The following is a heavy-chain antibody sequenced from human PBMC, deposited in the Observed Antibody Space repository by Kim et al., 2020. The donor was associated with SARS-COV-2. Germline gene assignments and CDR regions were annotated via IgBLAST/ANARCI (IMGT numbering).Heavy chain of an antibody. CDR3: ARPVSSGWPPDDY. D-gene: IGHD6-19*01. J-gene: IGHJ4*02. V-gene: IGHV5-51*01. Sequence: YSPSFQGQVTISADKSISTAYLQWSSLKASDTAMYYCARPVSSGWPPDDYWGQGTLVTVSS.